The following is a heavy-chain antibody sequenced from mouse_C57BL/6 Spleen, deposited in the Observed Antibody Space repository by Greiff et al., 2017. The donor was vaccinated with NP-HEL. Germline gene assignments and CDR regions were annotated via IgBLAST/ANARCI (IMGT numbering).Heavy chain of an antibody. V-gene: IGHV5-17*01. Sequence: EVQGVESGGGLVKPGGSLKLSCAASGFTFSDYGMHWVRQAPEKGLEWVAYISSGSSTIYYADTVKGRFTISRDNAKNTLFLQMTSLRSEDTAMYYCARNGVYYGSSYWYFDVWGTGTTVTVSS. CDR3: ARNGVYYGSSYWYFDV. CDR2: ISSGSSTI. J-gene: IGHJ1*03. D-gene: IGHD1-1*01. CDR1: GFTFSDYG.